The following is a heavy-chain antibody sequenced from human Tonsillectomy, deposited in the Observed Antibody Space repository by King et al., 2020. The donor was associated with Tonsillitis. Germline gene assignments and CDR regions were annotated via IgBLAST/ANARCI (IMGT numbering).Heavy chain of an antibody. V-gene: IGHV1-18*04. CDR1: GYTFTNYG. CDR2: ISAYNGNT. Sequence: VQLVESGAEVKKPGASVKVSCKASGYTFTNYGISWVRQAPGQGLEWMGWISAYNGNTNYAQKLQGRVIMTTDTTTSTAYMELRSLRYDDTAVCRCAREAYSYGSFDYWGQGTLVTVSS. J-gene: IGHJ4*02. D-gene: IGHD5-18*01. CDR3: AREAYSYGSFDY.